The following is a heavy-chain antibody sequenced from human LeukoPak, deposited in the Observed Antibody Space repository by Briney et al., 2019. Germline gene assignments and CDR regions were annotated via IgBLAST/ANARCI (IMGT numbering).Heavy chain of an antibody. CDR3: ARPQVTTEAFDI. CDR1: GYTFTAYY. V-gene: IGHV1-2*02. CDR2: FNPHSGGT. Sequence: GASVKVSCTASGYTFTAYYMHWVRQAPGQGLEWMGWFNPHSGGTNYAQKFQGRVTMTRDTSISTAYMELSRLRSDDTAVYYCARPQVTTEAFDIWGQGTMVTVSS. J-gene: IGHJ3*02. D-gene: IGHD4-17*01.